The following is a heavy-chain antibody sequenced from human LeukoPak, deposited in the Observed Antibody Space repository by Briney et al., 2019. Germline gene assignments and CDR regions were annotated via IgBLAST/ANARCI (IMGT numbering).Heavy chain of an antibody. V-gene: IGHV1-69*01. CDR3: ARAEDTAMVRHAFDI. Sequence: ASVKVSCKASGGTFSSYAISWVRQAPGQGLEWMGGIIPIFGTANYAQKFQGRVTITADESTGTAYMELSSLRSEDTAVYYCARAEDTAMVRHAFDIWGQGTMVTVSS. CDR2: IIPIFGTA. CDR1: GGTFSSYA. D-gene: IGHD5-18*01. J-gene: IGHJ3*02.